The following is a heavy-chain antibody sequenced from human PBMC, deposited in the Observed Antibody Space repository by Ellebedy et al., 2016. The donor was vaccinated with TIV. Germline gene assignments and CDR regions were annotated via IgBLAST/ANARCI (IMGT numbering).Heavy chain of an antibody. V-gene: IGHV3-7*01. CDR2: IKQDESEK. J-gene: IGHJ4*02. CDR3: ARDQWLGRAYYFDY. CDR1: GFTFSNYW. D-gene: IGHD6-19*01. Sequence: ESLKISCEASGFTFSNYWMTWVRQAPGKGLEWVANIKQDESEKYYVGSVKGRFSISRDNAKNSLYLQMNSLRPEDTAVHYCARDQWLGRAYYFDYWGQGTLLTVSS.